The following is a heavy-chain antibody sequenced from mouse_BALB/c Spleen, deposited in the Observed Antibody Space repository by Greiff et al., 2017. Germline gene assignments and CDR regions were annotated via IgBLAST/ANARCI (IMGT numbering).Heavy chain of an antibody. V-gene: IGHV2-2*02. Sequence: VKLVESGPGLVQPSQSLSITCTVSGFSLTSYGVHWVRQSPGKGLEWLGVIWSGGSTDYNAAFISRLSISKDNSKSQVFFKMNSLQANDTAIYYCAGYDYDWFAYWGQGTLVTVSA. CDR3: AGYDYDWFAY. CDR2: IWSGGST. CDR1: GFSLTSYG. D-gene: IGHD2-4*01. J-gene: IGHJ3*01.